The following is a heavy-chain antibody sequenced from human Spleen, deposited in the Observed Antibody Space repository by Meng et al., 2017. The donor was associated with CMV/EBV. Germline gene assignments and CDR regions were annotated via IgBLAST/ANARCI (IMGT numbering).Heavy chain of an antibody. V-gene: IGHV3-11*04. D-gene: IGHD6-6*01. CDR1: GFTFSDYY. CDR3: ARDSSSLFDY. CDR2: ISSSGTTI. Sequence: GESLKISCAASGFTFSDYYMNWIRQAPGKGLEWVSYISSSGTTIYYADSVKGRFTISRDNAKNSLWLQMNSLRAEDTAVYYCARDSSSLFDYWGQGTLVTVSS. J-gene: IGHJ4*02.